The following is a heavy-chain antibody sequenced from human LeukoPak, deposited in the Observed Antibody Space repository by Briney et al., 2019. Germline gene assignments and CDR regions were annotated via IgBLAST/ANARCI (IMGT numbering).Heavy chain of an antibody. D-gene: IGHD2-21*01. J-gene: IGHJ4*02. V-gene: IGHV3-23*01. Sequence: AGGSLRLSCAASGFTFSSYAMNWVRQAPGRGLEWVSTISGDGGDTHYADSVRGRFLLSRDSSQNIVYLQMNDLRVEDTALYYCARDQVALPGIPLDYWGQGTLVAVSS. CDR1: GFTFSSYA. CDR2: ISGDGGDT. CDR3: ARDQVALPGIPLDY.